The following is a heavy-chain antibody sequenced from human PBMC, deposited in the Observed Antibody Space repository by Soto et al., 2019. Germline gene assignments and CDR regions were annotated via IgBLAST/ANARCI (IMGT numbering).Heavy chain of an antibody. J-gene: IGHJ4*02. CDR3: ARLHYTNQWLVGFDY. V-gene: IGHV4-39*01. Sequence: SEPLSLTCTVSGGSIISSSYYWGWIRQPPGKGLEWIGSIYYSGSTYYNPSLKSRVTISVDTSKNQFSLKLSSVTAADTAVYYCARLHYTNQWLVGFDYWGQGTLVTVSS. D-gene: IGHD6-19*01. CDR1: GGSIISSSYY. CDR2: IYYSGST.